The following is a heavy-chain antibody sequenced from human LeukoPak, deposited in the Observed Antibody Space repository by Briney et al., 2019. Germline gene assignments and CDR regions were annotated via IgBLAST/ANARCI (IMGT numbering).Heavy chain of an antibody. CDR1: GFTFSSYW. CDR3: ARGRMKNDAFDI. V-gene: IGHV3-7*01. Sequence: GGSLRLSCAASGFTFSSYWMSWVRQAPGKGLEWVANIKQGGNEKYYVGSVKGRFTISRDNAKNSLYLQMNSLRVEDTAVYYCARGRMKNDAFDIWGQGTMVTVSS. CDR2: IKQGGNEK. J-gene: IGHJ3*02.